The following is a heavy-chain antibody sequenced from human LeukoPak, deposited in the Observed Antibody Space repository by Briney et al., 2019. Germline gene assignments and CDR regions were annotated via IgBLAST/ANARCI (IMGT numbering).Heavy chain of an antibody. D-gene: IGHD3-16*01. CDR3: AGEVPVLSLRYFDL. V-gene: IGHV4-34*01. Sequence: SETLSLTCAVYDGSFNGYYWSWIRQPPEKGLEWIGEINHTGSTKYNPSLKSRVTISSDMSKNQLSLKLTSVTAADTAVYFCAGEVPVLSLRYFDLWGRGTLVTVSS. CDR2: INHTGST. CDR1: DGSFNGYY. J-gene: IGHJ2*01.